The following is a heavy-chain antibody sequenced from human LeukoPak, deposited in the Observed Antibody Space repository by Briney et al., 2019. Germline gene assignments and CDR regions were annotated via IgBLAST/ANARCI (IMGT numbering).Heavy chain of an antibody. V-gene: IGHV1-2*02. Sequence: ASVKVSCKASGYTFTDYYMHWVRQAPGQGLEWMGWINPNSGGTNYAQKFQGRVTMTRDTSISTAYMELSRLRSDDTAVYYCARSPLYYGSGSYYYYYYYMDVWGKGTTVTVSS. CDR2: INPNSGGT. CDR3: ARSPLYYGSGSYYYYYYYMDV. D-gene: IGHD3-10*01. J-gene: IGHJ6*03. CDR1: GYTFTDYY.